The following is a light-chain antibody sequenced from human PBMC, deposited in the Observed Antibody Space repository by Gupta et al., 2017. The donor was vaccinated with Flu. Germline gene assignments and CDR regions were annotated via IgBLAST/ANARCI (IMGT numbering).Light chain of an antibody. Sequence: EIVMTQSPATLSVSPGERATLSCRASQSVSSNLAWYQQKPGQAPRLLIYGASTRATGIPARFSGSGYGTEFTLTSSGLQYEDFAVYYWQQNNTSYEFGHGTKVDIK. CDR2: GAS. CDR3: QQNNTSYE. CDR1: QSVSSN. J-gene: IGKJ3*01. V-gene: IGKV3-15*01.